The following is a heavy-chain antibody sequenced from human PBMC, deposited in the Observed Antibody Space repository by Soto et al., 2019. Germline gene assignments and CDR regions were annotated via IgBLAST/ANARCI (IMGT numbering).Heavy chain of an antibody. CDR2: IWYDGSNK. CDR1: GFTFSSYG. Sequence: PGGSLRLSCAASGFTFSSYGMHWVRQAPGKGLEWVAVIWYDGSNKYYADSVKDRFTISRDNSKNTPSLQMNSLRAEDTAVYYCGRGWGGFSYGDDAFDIWGQGTMVTVS. V-gene: IGHV3-33*01. D-gene: IGHD5-18*01. J-gene: IGHJ3*02. CDR3: GRGWGGFSYGDDAFDI.